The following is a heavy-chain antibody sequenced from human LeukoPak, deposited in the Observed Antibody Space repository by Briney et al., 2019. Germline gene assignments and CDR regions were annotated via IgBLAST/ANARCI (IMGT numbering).Heavy chain of an antibody. CDR1: GYTFTSYG. CDR2: ISAYNGNT. CDR3: ARDRVGYCSGGSCAVFDY. V-gene: IGHV1-18*01. D-gene: IGHD2-15*01. Sequence: ASVKVSCKASGYTFTSYGISWVRQAPGQGLEWMGWISAYNGNTIYAQKLQGRVTMTTDTSTSTAYMELRSLRSDDTAVYYCARDRVGYCSGGSCAVFDYWGQGTLVTVSS. J-gene: IGHJ4*02.